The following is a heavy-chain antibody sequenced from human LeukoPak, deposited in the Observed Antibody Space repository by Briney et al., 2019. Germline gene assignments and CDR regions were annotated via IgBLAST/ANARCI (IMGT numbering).Heavy chain of an antibody. V-gene: IGHV4-38-2*02. Sequence: SETLSLTCSVSGYSISSGYYWGWIRQAPDKGLEWIGTIYHSGNTHFNPSLRSRVTISVDTPKNQFSLKMNSVTAADSATYYCARDSGGGGLYETSGYYYFDYWGQGSLVTVSS. J-gene: IGHJ4*02. CDR3: ARDSGGGGLYETSGYYYFDY. D-gene: IGHD3-22*01. CDR2: IYHSGNT. CDR1: GYSISSGYY.